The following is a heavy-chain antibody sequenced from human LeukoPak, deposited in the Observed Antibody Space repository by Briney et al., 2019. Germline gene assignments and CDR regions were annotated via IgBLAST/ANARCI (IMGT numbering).Heavy chain of an antibody. CDR1: GFTVSSNY. CDR3: ARDVEYYGTRDYSRAFDI. J-gene: IGHJ3*02. CDR2: SYSDGTT. V-gene: IGHV3-66*01. D-gene: IGHD3-22*01. Sequence: GSLRLSCAASGFTVSSNYMSWVRQAPGKGLEWVSVSYSDGTTFYADSVKGRFTMSRDNSKNTVFLHMNSLRAEDTAVYYCARDVEYYGTRDYSRAFDIWGQGTMVTVSS.